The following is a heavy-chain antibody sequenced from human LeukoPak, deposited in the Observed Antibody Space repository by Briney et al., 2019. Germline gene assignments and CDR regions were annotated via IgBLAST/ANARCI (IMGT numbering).Heavy chain of an antibody. V-gene: IGHV3-30*03. Sequence: PGGSLRLSCAASGFTFSSYGMHWVRQAPGKGLEWVAVISYDGSNKYYADSVKGRFTISRDNSKDTLYLQMNSLRAEDTAVYYCARESGARTFDYWGQGTLVTVSS. CDR1: GFTFSSYG. CDR2: ISYDGSNK. J-gene: IGHJ4*02. D-gene: IGHD1-26*01. CDR3: ARESGARTFDY.